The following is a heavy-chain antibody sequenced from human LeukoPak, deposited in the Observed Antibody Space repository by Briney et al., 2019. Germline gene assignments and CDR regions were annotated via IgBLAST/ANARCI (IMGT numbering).Heavy chain of an antibody. V-gene: IGHV4-34*01. Sequence: PSETLSLTCAVYGGSFSGYYWSWIRQSPGKGLEWIGEINHSGSTNYNPSLKSRVTISVDTSKSQFSLKLSSVTAADTAVYYCARDGYYYDGSDSWGRSLVLFPFDYWGQGTLVTVSS. CDR2: INHSGST. J-gene: IGHJ4*02. CDR1: GGSFSGYY. CDR3: ARDGYYYDGSDSWGRSLVLFPFDY. D-gene: IGHD3-22*01.